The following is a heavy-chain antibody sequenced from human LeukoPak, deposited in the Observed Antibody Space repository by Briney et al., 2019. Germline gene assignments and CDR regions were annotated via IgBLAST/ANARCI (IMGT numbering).Heavy chain of an antibody. J-gene: IGHJ6*03. Sequence: ASVKFPSQAPGNTCNSYGITWVRQVPGQGLEWMGWISAYSGNTKYAQMLQGRVTMTTDTSTSTAYMELRSLRSDDTAVYYCASRQTVMPPRGYYMNVCGKGTTVTVSS. V-gene: IGHV1-18*01. CDR3: ASRQTVMPPRGYYMNV. CDR1: GNTCNSYG. D-gene: IGHD4-17*01. CDR2: ISAYSGNT.